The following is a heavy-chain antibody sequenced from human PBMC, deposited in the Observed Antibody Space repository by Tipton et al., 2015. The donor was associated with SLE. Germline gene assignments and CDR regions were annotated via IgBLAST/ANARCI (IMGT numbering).Heavy chain of an antibody. V-gene: IGHV5-51*03. CDR2: IYPDDSDT. Sequence: VQLVQSGAEMSKPGESLKISCKGSGYNFTNYWIGWVRQMPWKGLEWMGIIYPDDSDTRYSPSFQGQVTISADKSISAAYLQWSSLKASDTAMYYCASLLGKVRGPLGYFDLWGRGTLITGSS. CDR3: ASLLGKVRGPLGYFDL. CDR1: GYNFTNYW. D-gene: IGHD3-10*01. J-gene: IGHJ2*01.